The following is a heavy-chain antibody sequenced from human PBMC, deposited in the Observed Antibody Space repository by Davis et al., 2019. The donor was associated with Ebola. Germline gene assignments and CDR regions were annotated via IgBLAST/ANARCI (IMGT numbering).Heavy chain of an antibody. CDR2: YYYTGST. D-gene: IGHD6-19*01. V-gene: IGHV4-30-4*07. CDR1: GGFVSSGGYS. Sequence: MPSETLSLTCAVSGGFVSSGGYSWSWIRQPPGKGLEWIGYYYYTGSTYYNPSLKSRVTISVDTSKNQFSLKLSSVTAADTAVYYCARGGAVAGPWGQGTLVTVSS. CDR3: ARGGAVAGP. J-gene: IGHJ5*02.